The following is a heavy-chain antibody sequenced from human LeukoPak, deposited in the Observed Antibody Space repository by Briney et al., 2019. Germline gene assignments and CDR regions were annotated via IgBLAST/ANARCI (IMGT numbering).Heavy chain of an antibody. Sequence: GGSLRLSCAASGFTFSSYGMHWVRQAPGKGLEWVAVISYDGSNKYYADSVKGRFTISRDNSKNTLYLQMNSLRAEDTAVYYCARAGLRGHGYFDYWGQGTLVTVSS. CDR2: ISYDGSNK. J-gene: IGHJ4*02. V-gene: IGHV3-30*03. CDR3: ARAGLRGHGYFDY. CDR1: GFTFSSYG. D-gene: IGHD3/OR15-3a*01.